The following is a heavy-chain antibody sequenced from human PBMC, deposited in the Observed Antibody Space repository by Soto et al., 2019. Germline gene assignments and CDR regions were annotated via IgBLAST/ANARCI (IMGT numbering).Heavy chain of an antibody. J-gene: IGHJ4*02. CDR2: ISAYNGNK. CDR3: ARTGGGMAARPLEY. Sequence: QVQLVQSGGEVKKPGASVEVSCRTSGYMFTTYGISWVRQAPGQGLEWMAWISAYNGNKKYAQKFQGRVTMTTDTSTSTVSMELRNRTFDATGTYFCARTGGGMAARPLEYWGQGTLVTVSS. CDR1: GYMFTTYG. D-gene: IGHD6-6*01. V-gene: IGHV1-18*04.